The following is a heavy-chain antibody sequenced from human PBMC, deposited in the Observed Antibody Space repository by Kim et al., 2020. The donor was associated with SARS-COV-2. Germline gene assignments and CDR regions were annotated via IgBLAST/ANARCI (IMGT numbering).Heavy chain of an antibody. J-gene: IGHJ4*02. D-gene: IGHD3-9*01. CDR1: GFTFSDYY. V-gene: IGHV3-11*04. CDR2: ISSSGSTI. CDR3: ARFPRSRYFDWLPLYYFDY. Sequence: GGSLRLSCAASGFTFSDYYMSWIRQAPGKGLEWVSYISSSGSTIYYADSVKGRFTISRDNAKNSLYLQMNSLRAEDTAVYYCARFPRSRYFDWLPLYYFDYGGQGNPVTVSS.